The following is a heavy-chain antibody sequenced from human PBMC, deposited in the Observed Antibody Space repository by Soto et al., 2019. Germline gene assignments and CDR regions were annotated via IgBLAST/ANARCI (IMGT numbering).Heavy chain of an antibody. CDR1: GFSLSTSGVG. CDR2: IYWNDDK. CDR3: AHISTNEYYYDSSGYQMECVLFDY. V-gene: IGHV2-5*01. D-gene: IGHD3-22*01. J-gene: IGHJ4*02. Sequence: QITLKESGPTLVKPTQTLTLTCTFSGFSLSTSGVGVGWIRQPPGKALEWLALIYWNDDKRDSPSLKSRLTITKDTSKNQVVLTMTNMDPVDTATYFCAHISTNEYYYDSSGYQMECVLFDYWGQGTLVTVSS.